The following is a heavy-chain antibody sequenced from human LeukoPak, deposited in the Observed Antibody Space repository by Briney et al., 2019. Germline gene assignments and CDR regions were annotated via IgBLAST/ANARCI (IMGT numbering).Heavy chain of an antibody. CDR2: IIPIFGTA. V-gene: IGHV1-69*01. CDR1: GGTFSSYA. D-gene: IGHD3-16*02. CDR3: ARTSYDYVWGSYRLFDY. J-gene: IGHJ4*02. Sequence: SVRVSCKASGGTFSSYAISWVRQAPGQGLEWMGGIIPIFGTANYAQKFQGRVTITADESTSTAYMELSSLRSEDTAVYYCARTSYDYVWGSYRLFDYWGQGTLVTVSS.